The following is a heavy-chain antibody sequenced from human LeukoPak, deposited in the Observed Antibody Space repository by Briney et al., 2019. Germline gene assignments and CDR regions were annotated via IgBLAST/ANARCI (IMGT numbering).Heavy chain of an antibody. V-gene: IGHV4-59*08. D-gene: IGHD6-13*01. CDR1: GGSLSSYY. CDR2: IYYSGTTY. CDR3: ARRDKHTGSWLPDY. J-gene: IGHJ4*02. Sequence: PSGTLSLTCTVSGGSLSSYYWIWTRQPPGKGLEWMGYIYYSGTTYYYNPSLQSRVTLSVETSKTQFSLKLNSVAAAHTAVYYCARRDKHTGSWLPDYWGQGTLVTVSS.